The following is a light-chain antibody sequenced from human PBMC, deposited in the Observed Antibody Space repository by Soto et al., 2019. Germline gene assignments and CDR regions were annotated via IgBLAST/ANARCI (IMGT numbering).Light chain of an antibody. J-gene: IGLJ3*02. CDR1: SSNIGNSRNH. CDR2: DNN. CDR3: GTWDDSLYAWV. Sequence: QSVLTQPPSVSAAPGQTVTISCSGSSSNIGNSRNHVSWYQQLPGTAPKLLIYDNNKRPSGIPDRFSGSKSGTSATLGITGLQTGDEANYYCGTWDDSLYAWVFGGGTKLTVL. V-gene: IGLV1-51*01.